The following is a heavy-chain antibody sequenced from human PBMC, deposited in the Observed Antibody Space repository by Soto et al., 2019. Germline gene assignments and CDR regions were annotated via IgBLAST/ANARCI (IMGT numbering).Heavy chain of an antibody. CDR2: ILHDETP. Sequence: EVKLLQSGGGLVQPGGSLRLSCAASGFTFSTYAMTWVRQAPGRGLEWVSTILHDETPFYTDSVKGRFTISRDNVRGTLYLQMNGLRVEDAALYFCAKDLFPTSGQRFFFESWCQGSLVTVSS. CDR1: GFTFSTYA. CDR3: AKDLFPTSGQRFFFES. D-gene: IGHD2-21*01. J-gene: IGHJ4*02. V-gene: IGHV3-23*01.